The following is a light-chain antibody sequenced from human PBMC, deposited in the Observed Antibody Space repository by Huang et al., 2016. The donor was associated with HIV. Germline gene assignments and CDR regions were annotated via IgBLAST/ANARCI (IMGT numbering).Light chain of an antibody. Sequence: EIVLTQSPGTLSLSPGERATLSCRASQSLSSYYLAWYQQKPGQAPRLLIQSSSSRATGIPDKFSGSGSGTDFTLTVSRLEPEDSALYYCHHYGGSSWTFGQGTKVEIK. J-gene: IGKJ1*01. CDR1: QSLSSYY. V-gene: IGKV3-20*01. CDR3: HHYGGSSWT. CDR2: SSS.